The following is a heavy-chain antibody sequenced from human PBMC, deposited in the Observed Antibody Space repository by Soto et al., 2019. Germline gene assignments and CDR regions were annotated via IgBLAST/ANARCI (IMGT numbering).Heavy chain of an antibody. V-gene: IGHV4-34*01. D-gene: IGHD1-1*01. CDR1: GGSFSGYY. J-gene: IGHJ6*02. CDR3: ARLVHPNYYYYGMDV. CDR2: INHSGST. Sequence: SETLSLTCAVYGGSFSGYYWSWIRQPPGKGLEWIGEINHSGSTNYNPSLKSRVTISVDTSKNQFSLKLSSVTAADTAVYYCARLVHPNYYYYGMDVWGQGTTVTVSS.